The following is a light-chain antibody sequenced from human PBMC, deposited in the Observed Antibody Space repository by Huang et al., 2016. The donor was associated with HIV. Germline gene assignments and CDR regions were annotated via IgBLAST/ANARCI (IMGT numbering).Light chain of an antibody. CDR2: GAS. Sequence: EIVMTQSPATLSVSPGERATLSCRASQSVSSNLAWYRQKHGQAPRLLIYGASTRVTGVPARFSGSGSGTEFTLTISSLQSEDFAVYYCQQYDNGPIAFGQGTRLEI. V-gene: IGKV3-15*01. CDR3: QQYDNGPIA. J-gene: IGKJ5*01. CDR1: QSVSSN.